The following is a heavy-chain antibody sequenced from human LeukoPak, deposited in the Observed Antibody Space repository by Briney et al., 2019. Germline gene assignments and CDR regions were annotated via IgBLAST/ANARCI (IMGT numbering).Heavy chain of an antibody. J-gene: IGHJ4*02. V-gene: IGHV4-34*01. CDR1: GGSFSGYY. D-gene: IGHD3-10*01. CDR2: INHSGST. CDR3: ARDLRAGIDY. Sequence: SETLSLTCAVYGGSFSGYYWSWIRQPPGKGLEWIGEINHSGSTNYNPSLKSRVTISVDTSKNQLSLKLSSVTAADTAVYYCARDLRAGIDYWGQGTLVTVSS.